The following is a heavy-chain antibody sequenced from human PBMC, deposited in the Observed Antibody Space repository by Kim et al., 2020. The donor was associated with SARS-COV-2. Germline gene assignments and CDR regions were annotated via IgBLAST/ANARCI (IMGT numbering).Heavy chain of an antibody. CDR1: GGSFSGYY. Sequence: SETLSLTCAVYGGSFSGYYWSWIRQPPGKGLEWIGEINHSGSTNYNPSLKSRVTISVDTSKNQFSLKLSSVTAADTAVYYCARGLRSSKPLGFDYWGQGT. V-gene: IGHV4-34*01. CDR3: ARGLRSSKPLGFDY. J-gene: IGHJ4*02. CDR2: INHSGST. D-gene: IGHD1-26*01.